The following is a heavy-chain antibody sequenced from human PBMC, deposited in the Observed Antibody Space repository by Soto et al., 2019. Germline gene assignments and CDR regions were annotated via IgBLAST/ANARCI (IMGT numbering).Heavy chain of an antibody. Sequence: GGSLRLSCAASGFTFSIYGMHWVLQAPGKGLEWVAVIWNDGSNKYYVDSVKGRFTISRDNSKNTLYLQMNSLRAEDTAVYYCAKDRTSKRGYYFDYWGQGTLVTVSS. CDR2: IWNDGSNK. CDR3: AKDRTSKRGYYFDY. D-gene: IGHD1-7*01. V-gene: IGHV3-33*06. J-gene: IGHJ4*02. CDR1: GFTFSIYG.